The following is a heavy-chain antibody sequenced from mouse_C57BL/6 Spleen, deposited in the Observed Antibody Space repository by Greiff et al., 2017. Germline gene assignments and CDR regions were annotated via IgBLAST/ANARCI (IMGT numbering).Heavy chain of an antibody. CDR2: IDPETGGT. D-gene: IGHD6-1*01. J-gene: IGHJ2*01. CDR1: GYTFTDYE. Sequence: VKLVESGAELVRPGASVTLSCKASGYTFTDYEMHWVKQTPVHGLEWIGAIDPETGGTAYNQKFKGKAILTADKSSSTAYMELRSLTSEDSAVYYCTTPSPPRGYFDYWGQGTTLTVSS. CDR3: TTPSPPRGYFDY. V-gene: IGHV1-15*01.